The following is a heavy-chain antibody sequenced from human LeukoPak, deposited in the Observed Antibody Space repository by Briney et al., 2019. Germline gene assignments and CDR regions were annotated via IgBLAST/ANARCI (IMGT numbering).Heavy chain of an antibody. CDR2: IKEDGSEE. CDR1: GFAFSSYW. CDR3: ARDHSGYDYTLDY. J-gene: IGHJ4*02. Sequence: GGSLRLSCAASGFAFSSYWMTWVRQAPGKELEWVANIKEDGSEEFYVDSVKGRFTISRDNDKNSLYLQINSLRAEDTAVYYCARDHSGYDYTLDYWGQGTLVTVSS. D-gene: IGHD5-12*01. V-gene: IGHV3-7*01.